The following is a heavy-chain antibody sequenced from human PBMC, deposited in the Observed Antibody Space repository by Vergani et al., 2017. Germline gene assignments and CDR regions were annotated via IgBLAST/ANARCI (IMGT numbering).Heavy chain of an antibody. CDR1: GFTFSSYG. CDR3: AGDSGAVPADY. J-gene: IGHJ4*02. Sequence: QVQLVESGGGVVQPGRSLRLSCAASGFTFSSYGMHWVRQAPGKGLEWVAVIWYVGSNKDYADSVKGRVTISRDNSKNTLYLQMNSLRAEDTAVYYCAGDSGAVPADYWGQGTLVTVSS. D-gene: IGHD3-10*01. V-gene: IGHV3-33*01. CDR2: IWYVGSNK.